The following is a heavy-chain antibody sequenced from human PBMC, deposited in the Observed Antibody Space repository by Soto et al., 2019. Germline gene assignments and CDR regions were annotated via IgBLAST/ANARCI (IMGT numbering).Heavy chain of an antibody. V-gene: IGHV3-64*01. CDR3: ARVSGYDYYFDY. J-gene: IGHJ4*02. CDR1: GFTFSTYS. CDR2: ISSNGGST. D-gene: IGHD5-12*01. Sequence: LSLTCAASGFTFSTYSMNWVRQAPGKGLEYVSAISSNGGSTYYANSVKGRFTISRDNSKNTLYLQMGSLRAEDMAVYYCARVSGYDYYFDYWGQGTLVTVSS.